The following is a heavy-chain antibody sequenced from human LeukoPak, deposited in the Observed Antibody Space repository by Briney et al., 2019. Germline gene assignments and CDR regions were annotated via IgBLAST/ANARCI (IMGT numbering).Heavy chain of an antibody. J-gene: IGHJ4*02. V-gene: IGHV3-23*01. CDR2: ISGSGGST. CDR3: AKSPGSVTIFGVVMGY. D-gene: IGHD3-3*01. Sequence: GGSLRLCCAASGFTFSSYAMSWVRQAPGKGLEWVSAISGSGGSTYYADSVKGRFTISRDNSKNTLYLQMNSLRAEDTAVYYCAKSPGSVTIFGVVMGYWGQGTLVTVSS. CDR1: GFTFSSYA.